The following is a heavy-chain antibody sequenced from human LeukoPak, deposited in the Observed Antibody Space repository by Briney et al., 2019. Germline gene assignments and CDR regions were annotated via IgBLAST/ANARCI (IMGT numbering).Heavy chain of an antibody. J-gene: IGHJ6*02. Sequence: PGGSLRLSCAASGFTFSSYGMHWVRQAPGKGLEWVAVIWYGGSNKYYADSVKGRFTISRDNSKNTLYLQMNSLRAEDTAVYYCAKEHGPVWFGSSSYYYYYGMDVWGQGTTVTVSS. CDR3: AKEHGPVWFGSSSYYYYYGMDV. V-gene: IGHV3-30*02. CDR1: GFTFSSYG. CDR2: IWYGGSNK. D-gene: IGHD3-10*01.